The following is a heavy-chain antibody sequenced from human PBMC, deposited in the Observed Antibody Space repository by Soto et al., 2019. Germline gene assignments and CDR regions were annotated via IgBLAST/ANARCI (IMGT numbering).Heavy chain of an antibody. D-gene: IGHD5-12*01. J-gene: IGHJ3*02. CDR3: ARDNKSRDGYNAFDI. CDR2: IIPIFGTA. V-gene: IGHV1-69*13. CDR1: GGTFSSYA. Sequence: GASVKVSCKASGGTFSSYAISWVRQAPGQGLEWMGGIIPIFGTANYAQKFQGRVTITADESTSTAYMELSSLRSEDTAVYYCARDNKSRDGYNAFDIWGQGTMVTVSS.